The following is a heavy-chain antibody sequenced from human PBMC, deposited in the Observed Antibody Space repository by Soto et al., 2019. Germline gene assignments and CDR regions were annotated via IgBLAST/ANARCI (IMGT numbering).Heavy chain of an antibody. CDR2: MNPNSGNT. CDR3: AWTGCCTSTSCYDRLNHNWFDP. J-gene: IGHJ5*02. Sequence: QVQLVQSGAEVKMPGASVKVSCKASGYTFTSYDINWVRQATGQGLEWMGWMNPNSGNTGYAQKFQGRRTMTRNTSINEAYLELNSLRSKHAAVYYCAWTGCCTSTSCYDRLNHNWFDPWGQGTMVSVSS. D-gene: IGHD2-2*01. V-gene: IGHV1-8*01. CDR1: GYTFTSYD.